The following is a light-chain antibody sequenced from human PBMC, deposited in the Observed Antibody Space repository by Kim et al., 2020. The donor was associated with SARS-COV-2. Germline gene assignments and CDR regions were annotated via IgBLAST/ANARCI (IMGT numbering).Light chain of an antibody. J-gene: IGLJ2*01. CDR2: QDS. Sequence: SLSPGTTASITCSGERLGDKYACWYQQKPGQSPVLVIYQDSKRPSGIPERFSGSNSGNTATLTISGTQAMDEADYYCQAWDSSTVVFGGGTQLTVL. CDR3: QAWDSSTVV. V-gene: IGLV3-1*01. CDR1: RLGDKY.